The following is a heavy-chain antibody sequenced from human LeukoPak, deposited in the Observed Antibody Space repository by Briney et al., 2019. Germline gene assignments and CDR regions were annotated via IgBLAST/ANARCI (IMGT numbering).Heavy chain of an antibody. CDR1: GFTFSSYG. J-gene: IGHJ6*02. V-gene: IGHV3-30*18. CDR3: AKEFASSGMDV. CDR2: ISYDGSNK. Sequence: PGRSLRLSCAASGFTFSSYGMHWVRQAPGKGLEWVAVISYDGSNKYYADSVKGRFTISRDNSKNTLYLQMNSLRAEDTAVYYCAKEFASSGMDVWGQGTTVTVSS.